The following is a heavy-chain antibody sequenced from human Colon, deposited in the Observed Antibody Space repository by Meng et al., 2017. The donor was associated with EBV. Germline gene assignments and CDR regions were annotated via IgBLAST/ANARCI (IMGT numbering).Heavy chain of an antibody. J-gene: IGHJ4*02. CDR2: IDPNTGNP. D-gene: IGHD5-24*01. CDR3: ARDSPLDGYSLLDY. CDR1: GYTFTSYA. V-gene: IGHV7-4-1*02. Sequence: QVQVVQSGSELKQPGASVKVSCRPSGYTFTSYAINWVRQAPGQGPDWMGWIDPNTGNPTYDQGFTGRFVFSLDTSVSTAYLQINSLRADDTAVYYCARDSPLDGYSLLDYWGQGTLVTVSS.